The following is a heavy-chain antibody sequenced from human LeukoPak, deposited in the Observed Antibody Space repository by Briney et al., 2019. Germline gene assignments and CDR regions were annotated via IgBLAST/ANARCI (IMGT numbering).Heavy chain of an antibody. CDR1: GFTFSSYW. V-gene: IGHV3-7*01. D-gene: IGHD2-2*01. CDR2: IKQDGSEK. Sequence: GGSLRLSCAASGFTFSSYWMSWVRQAPGKGLEWVANIKQDGSEKYYVDSVKGRFTISRDNAKNSLYLQMNSLRAEDTAAYYCAREPIVVVPAAMRENWFDPWGQGTLVTVSS. J-gene: IGHJ5*02. CDR3: AREPIVVVPAAMRENWFDP.